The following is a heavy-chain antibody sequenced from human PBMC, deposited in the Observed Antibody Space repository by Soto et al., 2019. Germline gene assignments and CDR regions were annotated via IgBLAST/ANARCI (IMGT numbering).Heavy chain of an antibody. J-gene: IGHJ4*02. CDR1: GYTFTTYS. V-gene: IGHV1-46*01. D-gene: IGHD3-9*01. Sequence: QVHLVQSGAEVKKPGASVKVSCKASGYTFTTYSMHWVRQTPGHGLEWMGVINPSGGRTSYAQKFQCRVTMTRDTSTSTVHMELSNLRSEDTAVYFCARDGGYDVLTGHYILLYYLDNWGLGTLVTVSS. CDR2: INPSGGRT. CDR3: ARDGGYDVLTGHYILLYYLDN.